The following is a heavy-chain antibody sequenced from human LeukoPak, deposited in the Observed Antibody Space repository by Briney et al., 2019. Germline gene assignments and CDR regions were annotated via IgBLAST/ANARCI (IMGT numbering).Heavy chain of an antibody. D-gene: IGHD5-12*01. J-gene: IGHJ4*02. CDR3: ARGLLSGYDYAPFDY. Sequence: PGGSLRLSCAASGFPVSSYYMSWVRQAPGKGLEWVSVLYSGGTTYYPDSVKGRFTISRDNSKNTLYLQINSLRAEDTAVYYCARGLLSGYDYAPFDYWGQGALVTVSS. V-gene: IGHV3-53*01. CDR2: LYSGGTT. CDR1: GFPVSSYY.